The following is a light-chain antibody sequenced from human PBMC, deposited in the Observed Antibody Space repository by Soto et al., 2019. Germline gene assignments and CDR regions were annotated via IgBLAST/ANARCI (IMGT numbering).Light chain of an antibody. CDR2: AAS. CDR1: QGISSY. Sequence: AIRMTQSPSSFSASTGDRVTLTCRASQGISSYLSWYQQKPGNAPTRLIYAASTSQSGVPSRLSGSGAETDFTLTISCLQYEDYATDYCQQYYSYPHTFGQGTKVEIK. J-gene: IGKJ1*01. V-gene: IGKV1-8*01. CDR3: QQYYSYPHT.